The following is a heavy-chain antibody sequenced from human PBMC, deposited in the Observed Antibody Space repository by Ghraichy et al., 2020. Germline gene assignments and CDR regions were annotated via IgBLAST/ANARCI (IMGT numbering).Heavy chain of an antibody. J-gene: IGHJ4*02. V-gene: IGHV3-33*01. CDR3: ARELGGPMVTPIIDY. CDR2: IWYDGSNK. D-gene: IGHD5-18*01. CDR1: GFTFSSYG. Sequence: LSLTCAASGFTFSSYGMHWVRQAPGKGLEWVAVIWYDGSNKYYADSVKGRFTISRDNSKNTLYLQMNSLRAEDTAVYYCARELGGPMVTPIIDYWGQGTLVTVSS.